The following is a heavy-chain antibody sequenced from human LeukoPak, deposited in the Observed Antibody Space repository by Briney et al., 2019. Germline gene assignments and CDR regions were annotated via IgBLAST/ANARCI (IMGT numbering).Heavy chain of an antibody. Sequence: GASVKVSCKASGYTFTGYYMHWVRQAPGQGLEWMGWINPNSGGTNYAQKFQGRVTMTRDTSISAVYMELSRLRPDDTAVYYCAGDGTGAYNLVQYWGQGTLVTVSS. CDR3: AGDGTGAYNLVQY. V-gene: IGHV1-2*02. J-gene: IGHJ4*02. D-gene: IGHD5-24*01. CDR1: GYTFTGYY. CDR2: INPNSGGT.